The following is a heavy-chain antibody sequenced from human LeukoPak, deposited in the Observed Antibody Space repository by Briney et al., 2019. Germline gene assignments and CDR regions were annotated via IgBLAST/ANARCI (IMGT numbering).Heavy chain of an antibody. Sequence: ASVKVSCKASGYTFTSYYMHWVRQAPGQGLEWMGIINPSGGSTSYAQKFQGRVTMTRDTSTSTVYMELSSLRSEDTAVYYCAREGDKQWLVRGAVDYWGQGTPVTVSS. CDR1: GYTFTSYY. CDR3: AREGDKQWLVRGAVDY. J-gene: IGHJ4*02. CDR2: INPSGGST. D-gene: IGHD6-19*01. V-gene: IGHV1-46*01.